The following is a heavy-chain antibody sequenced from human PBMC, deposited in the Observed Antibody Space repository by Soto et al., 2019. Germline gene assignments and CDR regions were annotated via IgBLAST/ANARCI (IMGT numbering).Heavy chain of an antibody. Sequence: PGESLKISCKGSGYSFTSYWIGWVRQMPGKGLEWMGIIYPGDSDTRYSPSFQGRVTMSADKSISTAYLQWNSLKASDTAMYYCARHLSRDYGYYFDNWGPGTLVTVSS. CDR1: GYSFTSYW. V-gene: IGHV5-51*01. D-gene: IGHD4-17*01. CDR2: IYPGDSDT. J-gene: IGHJ4*02. CDR3: ARHLSRDYGYYFDN.